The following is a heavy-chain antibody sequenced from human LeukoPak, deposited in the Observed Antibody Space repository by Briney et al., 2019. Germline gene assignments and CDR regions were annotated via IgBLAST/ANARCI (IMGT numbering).Heavy chain of an antibody. J-gene: IGHJ3*02. Sequence: PGGSLRLSCAASGFTFTNYPMNWVRQAPGKGLEWVSTLSPSGADTYYADSVKGRFTISRDISKNTLYLQMNSLRAEDTAVYYCARMAYNWGAFDIWGQGTMVTVSS. CDR2: LSPSGADT. D-gene: IGHD5-24*01. CDR1: GFTFTNYP. CDR3: ARMAYNWGAFDI. V-gene: IGHV3-23*01.